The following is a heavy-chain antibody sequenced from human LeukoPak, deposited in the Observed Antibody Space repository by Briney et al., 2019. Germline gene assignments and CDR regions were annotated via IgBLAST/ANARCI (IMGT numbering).Heavy chain of an antibody. J-gene: IGHJ6*03. Sequence: PGGSPRLSCAASGFTFSSYEMNWVRQAPGKGLEWVSVIYSGGSTYYADSVKGRVTISRDNSKNTLYLQMNSLRAEDTAVYYCARPIAAAGIRGDYYMDVWGKGTTVTVSS. CDR2: IYSGGST. D-gene: IGHD6-13*01. CDR1: GFTFSSYE. CDR3: ARPIAAAGIRGDYYMDV. V-gene: IGHV3-66*02.